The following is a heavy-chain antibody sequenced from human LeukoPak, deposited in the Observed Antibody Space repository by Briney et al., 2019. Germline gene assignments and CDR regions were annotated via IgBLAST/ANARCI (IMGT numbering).Heavy chain of an antibody. J-gene: IGHJ6*03. CDR1: GFTVSSNY. D-gene: IGHD3-10*01. CDR2: IYGGGST. V-gene: IGHV3-53*01. CDR3: ARDRGTVRGVIPYYYYMDV. Sequence: GGSLRLSCAASGFTVSSNYMSWVRQAPGKGLEWVSVIYGGGSTYYADSVKGRFTISRDNSKNTLYLQMNSLRAEDTAVYYCARDRGTVRGVIPYYYYMDVWGKGTTVTVSS.